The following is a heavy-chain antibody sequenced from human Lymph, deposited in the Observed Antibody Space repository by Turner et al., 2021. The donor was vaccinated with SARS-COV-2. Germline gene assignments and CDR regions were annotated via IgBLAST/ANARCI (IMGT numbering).Heavy chain of an antibody. CDR1: GGTFSSYA. Sequence: VQWVQPGAAVKNPGALVKVFCKASGGTFSSYAISWVRQAPGQGHGWMGRIVPMLNIADDAQKVQGRVTIAADKSTSTAYMELSSLRSEDAAVYYCARDVTGPLGYWGQGTLVTVSS. D-gene: IGHD2-21*02. CDR2: IVPMLNIA. CDR3: ARDVTGPLGY. J-gene: IGHJ4*02. V-gene: IGHV1-69*04.